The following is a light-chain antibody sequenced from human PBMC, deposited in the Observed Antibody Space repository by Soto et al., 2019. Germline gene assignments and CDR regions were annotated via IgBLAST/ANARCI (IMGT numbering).Light chain of an antibody. CDR1: QSVSSNY. V-gene: IGKV3-20*01. Sequence: EIVLTQSQGTLSSSPSERINLXSRSSQSVSSNYLAWYQQKPGQAPRLLIYGASSRATGIPDRFSGGGSGTDFTLTISRLEPEDFAVYYCQFYGDPSKTFGQGTKVDIK. J-gene: IGKJ1*01. CDR2: GAS. CDR3: QFYGDPSKT.